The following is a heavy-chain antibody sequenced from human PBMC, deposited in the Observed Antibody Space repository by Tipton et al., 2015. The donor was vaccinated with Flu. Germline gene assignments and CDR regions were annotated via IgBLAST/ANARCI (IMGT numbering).Heavy chain of an antibody. J-gene: IGHJ4*02. CDR3: EGSGDTTGTRAVDD. CDR2: IYHSGST. CDR1: GGSISSSNW. D-gene: IGHD1-1*01. V-gene: IGHV4-4*02. Sequence: TLSLTCAVSGGSISSSNWWSWVRQPPGKGLEWIGEIYHSGSTNYNPSIKSRVTISVDKSKNQFSLKLSSVTAANTAVYYCEGSGDTTGTRAVDDWGQGTMVTVSS.